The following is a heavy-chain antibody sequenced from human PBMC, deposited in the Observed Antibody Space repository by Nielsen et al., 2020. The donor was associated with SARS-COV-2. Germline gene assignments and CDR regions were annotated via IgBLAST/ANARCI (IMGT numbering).Heavy chain of an antibody. J-gene: IGHJ3*02. D-gene: IGHD6-19*01. V-gene: IGHV3-21*01. CDR2: ISSSGSYI. CDR3: ARGSVAGLPDAFDI. Sequence: GESLKISCAASGFTFSSYSMNWVRQAPGKGLEWVSSISSSGSYIYYADAVKGRFTISRDNAKNSLYLQMNSLRAEDTAVYYCARGSVAGLPDAFDIWGQGTMVTVSS. CDR1: GFTFSSYS.